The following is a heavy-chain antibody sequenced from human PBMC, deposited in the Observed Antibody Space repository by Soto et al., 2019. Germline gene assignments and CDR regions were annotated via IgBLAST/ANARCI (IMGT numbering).Heavy chain of an antibody. J-gene: IGHJ4*02. CDR3: ATDLSYYDSSVYPRVRYYFDY. CDR1: GYTLTELS. Sequence: ASVKVSCKVSGYTLTELSMHWVRQAPGKGLEWMGGFDPEDGETIYAQKFQGRVTMTEDTSTDTAYMELSSLRSEDTAVYYCATDLSYYDSSVYPRVRYYFDYWGQGTLVTVSS. V-gene: IGHV1-24*01. D-gene: IGHD3-22*01. CDR2: FDPEDGET.